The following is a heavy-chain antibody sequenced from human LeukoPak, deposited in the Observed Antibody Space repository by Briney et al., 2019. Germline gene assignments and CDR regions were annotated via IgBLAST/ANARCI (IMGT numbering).Heavy chain of an antibody. J-gene: IGHJ4*02. CDR2: INPNSGGT. D-gene: IGHD2-2*01. V-gene: IGHV1-2*02. CDR3: AGGTLPLGYCSSTSCPGGLNY. CDR1: GYTFTGYY. Sequence: ASVKVSCKDSGYTFTGYYMHWVRQAPGQGLEWMGWINPNSGGTNYAQKFQGRVTMTRDTSISTAYMELSRLRSDDTAVYYCAGGTLPLGYCSSTSCPGGLNYWGQGTLVTVSS.